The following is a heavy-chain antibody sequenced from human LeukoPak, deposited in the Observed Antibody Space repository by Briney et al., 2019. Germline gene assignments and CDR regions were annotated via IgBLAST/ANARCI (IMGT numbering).Heavy chain of an antibody. CDR1: GYTFTSYY. J-gene: IGHJ3*02. Sequence: ASVKVSCKASGYTFTSYYMHWVRQAPGQGLEWMGIINPSGGSTSYAQKFQGRVTMTRDMSTSTVYMELSSLRSEDTAVYYCAREGITMIINQVSGDPAFDIWGQGTMVTVSS. CDR3: AREGITMIINQVSGDPAFDI. CDR2: INPSGGST. D-gene: IGHD3-22*01. V-gene: IGHV1-46*01.